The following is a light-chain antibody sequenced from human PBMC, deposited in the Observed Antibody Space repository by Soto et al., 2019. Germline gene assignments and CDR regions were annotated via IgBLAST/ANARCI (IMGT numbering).Light chain of an antibody. J-gene: IGLJ2*01. CDR2: DVS. CDR1: SSDIGYYNY. CDR3: SSYASSSTLL. Sequence: QSALTQPASVSGSPGQSITISCTGTSSDIGYYNYVSWYQQHPGKAPKLIIHDVSDRPSGVSNRFSGSKSGNTASLTISGVQAEDEAEYYCSSYASSSTLLFGGGTKLTVL. V-gene: IGLV2-14*01.